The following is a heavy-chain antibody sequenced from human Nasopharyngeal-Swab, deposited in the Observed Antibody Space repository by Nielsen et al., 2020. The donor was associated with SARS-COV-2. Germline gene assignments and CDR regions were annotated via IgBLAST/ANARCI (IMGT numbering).Heavy chain of an antibody. J-gene: IGHJ4*02. CDR2: IYYSGST. V-gene: IGHV4-59*08. CDR1: GGSINNYY. D-gene: IGHD1-26*01. Sequence: SEPLSLTFPASGGSINNYYWSWIRQPAGKGLEWIGRIYYSGSTDYNPSLKGRVTISVDTSKNQFSLKLNSATAADTAVYYCARRETIVGSFDYWGQGTLVTVSS. CDR3: ARRETIVGSFDY.